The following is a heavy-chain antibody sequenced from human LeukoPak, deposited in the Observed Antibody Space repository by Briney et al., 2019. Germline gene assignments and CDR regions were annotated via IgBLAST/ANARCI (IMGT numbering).Heavy chain of an antibody. CDR3: AGGFWSGYYTGPPIYFDY. Sequence: GGSLRLSCAASGFTFSSYAMSWVRQAPGKGLEWVSAISGSGGSTYYADSVKGRFTISRDNSKNTLYLQMNSLRAEDTAVYYCAGGFWSGYYTGPPIYFDYWGQGTLVTVSS. D-gene: IGHD3-3*01. V-gene: IGHV3-23*01. J-gene: IGHJ4*02. CDR1: GFTFSSYA. CDR2: ISGSGGST.